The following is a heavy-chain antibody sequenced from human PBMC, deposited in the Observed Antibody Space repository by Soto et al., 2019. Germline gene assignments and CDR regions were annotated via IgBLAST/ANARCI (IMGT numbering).Heavy chain of an antibody. D-gene: IGHD6-6*01. CDR1: GGSFSGYY. V-gene: IGHV4-34*01. CDR3: ARGFPPSTSSSLHYYYGMDV. J-gene: IGHJ6*02. Sequence: SETLSLTCAVYGGSFSGYYWSWIRQPPGKGLEWIGEINHSGSTNYNPSLKSRVTISVDTSKNQFSLKLSSVTAADTAVYYCARGFPPSTSSSLHYYYGMDVWGQGTTVTVSS. CDR2: INHSGST.